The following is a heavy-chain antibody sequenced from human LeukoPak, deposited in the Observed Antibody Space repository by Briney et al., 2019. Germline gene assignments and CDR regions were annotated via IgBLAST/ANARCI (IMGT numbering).Heavy chain of an antibody. CDR2: NDYTGGA. CDR1: GGSISSYY. J-gene: IGHJ4*02. D-gene: IGHD3-22*01. V-gene: IGHV4-59*01. CDR3: ARNGPHYYDNSGYLDS. Sequence: SETLSLTCTVSGGSISSYYWSWIRQPPGKGLEWIGNNDYTGGANYNPSLKSRDTILVDTSKNQFSLKLIYVTAAVTAVYFCARNGPHYYDNSGYLDSWGQGALVTVSS.